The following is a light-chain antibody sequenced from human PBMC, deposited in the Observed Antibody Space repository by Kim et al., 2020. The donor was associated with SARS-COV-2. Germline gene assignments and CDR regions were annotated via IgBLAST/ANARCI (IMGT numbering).Light chain of an antibody. Sequence: THARTSSSGSFAGYYMYHVQWYQHRPGSAPTVVIYGDDQKPSGVPDRFSGSIDSSSNSASLTISGLKPEDEADYYCQSYDLNNVIFGGGTQLTVL. CDR2: GDD. CDR3: QSYDLNNVI. V-gene: IGLV6-57*02. CDR1: SGSFAGYY. J-gene: IGLJ2*01.